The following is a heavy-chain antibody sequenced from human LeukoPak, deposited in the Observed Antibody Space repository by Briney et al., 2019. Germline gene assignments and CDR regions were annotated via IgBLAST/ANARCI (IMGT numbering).Heavy chain of an antibody. CDR1: GFTFSSYS. CDR2: ISGSSSYI. J-gene: IGHJ4*02. D-gene: IGHD2-15*01. Sequence: GGSLRLSCAASGFTFSSYSMNWVRQAPGRGLEWVSSISGSSSYIYYADSVKGRFTISRDNAKNSLYLQMNSLRAEDTAVYYCAREREPHCSGGRCSSFDYWGQGTLATVSS. CDR3: AREREPHCSGGRCSSFDY. V-gene: IGHV3-21*01.